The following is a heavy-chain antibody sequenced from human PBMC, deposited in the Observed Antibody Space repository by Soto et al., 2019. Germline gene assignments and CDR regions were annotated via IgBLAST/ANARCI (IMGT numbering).Heavy chain of an antibody. CDR2: ISAYNGNT. CDR3: ARDKSGAVTSPGDY. CDR1: GYTFTGYG. V-gene: IGHV1-18*01. J-gene: IGHJ4*02. D-gene: IGHD2-8*02. Sequence: QVQLVQSGGEVKKPGASVKVSCKASGYTFTGYGVSWVRQAPGQGLEWMGWISAYNGNTDYAKKLQGRVTMTTDTSTSTAYMELTSLRSDDTAVYYCARDKSGAVTSPGDYWGQGTLFTVSS.